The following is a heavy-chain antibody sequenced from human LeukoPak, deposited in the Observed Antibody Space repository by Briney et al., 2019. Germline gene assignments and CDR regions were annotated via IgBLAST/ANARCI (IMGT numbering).Heavy chain of an antibody. CDR1: VYTFTSYD. CDR3: ARGPPYGSGSYKINGIDY. Sequence: ASVKVSCKASVYTFTSYDINWVRQATGQGLEWMGWMNPNSANTGYAQKFQGRVTMTRDTSISTPYMELSSLTSEDTAVYYCARGPPYGSGSYKINGIDYWGQGTLVTVSS. CDR2: MNPNSANT. V-gene: IGHV1-8*01. J-gene: IGHJ4*02. D-gene: IGHD3-10*01.